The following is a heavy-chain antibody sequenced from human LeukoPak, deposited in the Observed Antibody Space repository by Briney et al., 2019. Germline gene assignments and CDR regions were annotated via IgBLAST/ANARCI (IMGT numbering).Heavy chain of an antibody. J-gene: IGHJ4*02. Sequence: GGSLRLSCAASGFTSSSYAMHWVRQAPGKGLEWVAVISYDGSNKYYADSVKGRFTTSRDNAKNSLSLQLNSLRVEDTAVYYCARGHYDVLAASYKWTPDYWGQGTLVTVSS. CDR3: ARGHYDVLAASYKWTPDY. D-gene: IGHD3-9*01. CDR1: GFTSSSYA. CDR2: ISYDGSNK. V-gene: IGHV3-30*04.